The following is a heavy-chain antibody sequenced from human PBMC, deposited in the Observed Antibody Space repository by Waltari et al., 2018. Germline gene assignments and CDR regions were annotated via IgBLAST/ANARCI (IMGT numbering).Heavy chain of an antibody. CDR2: INPLFGAP. V-gene: IGHV1-69*01. Sequence: QVQLVQSGAEVKKPGSSVKVSCKASGGTFRSDGISWVRQAPGQGLEWMGGINPLFGAPNYAQKFQGRVTITADESTSTAYMDVSSLTSEDTAVYYCARDVTTVTTGAYFDYWGQGTLVIVSS. D-gene: IGHD4-17*01. J-gene: IGHJ4*01. CDR1: GGTFRSDG. CDR3: ARDVTTVTTGAYFDY.